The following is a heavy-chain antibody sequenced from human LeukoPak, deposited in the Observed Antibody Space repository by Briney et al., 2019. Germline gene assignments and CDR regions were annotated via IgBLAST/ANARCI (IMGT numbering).Heavy chain of an antibody. J-gene: IGHJ6*02. Sequence: SVKVSCKASGGTLSSYAISWVRQAPGQGLEWMGGIIPIFGTANYAQKFQGRVTITADESTSTAYMELSSLRSEDTAVYYCARVVDIVVVPAAIHYYYGMDVWGQGTTVTVSS. D-gene: IGHD2-2*01. V-gene: IGHV1-69*13. CDR2: IIPIFGTA. CDR3: ARVVDIVVVPAAIHYYYGMDV. CDR1: GGTLSSYA.